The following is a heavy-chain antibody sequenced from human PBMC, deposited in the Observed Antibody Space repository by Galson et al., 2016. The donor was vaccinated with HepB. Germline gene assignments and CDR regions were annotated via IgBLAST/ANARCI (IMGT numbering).Heavy chain of an antibody. D-gene: IGHD1-1*01. CDR1: GFSLNTSGMC. CDR3: ERRTYLVDAFDI. V-gene: IGHV2-70*01. CDR2: IDWDDDK. J-gene: IGHJ3*02. Sequence: PALVKPTQTLTLTCTFSGFSLNTSGMCVSWIRQPPGKALEWLALIDWDDDKYYNTALKTRLTISKDTSENQVVLTMKNMDPVETATDYRERRTYLVDAFDIWGQGTMVTVSA.